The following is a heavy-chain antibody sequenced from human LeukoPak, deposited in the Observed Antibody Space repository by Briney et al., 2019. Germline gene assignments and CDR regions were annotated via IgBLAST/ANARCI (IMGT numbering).Heavy chain of an antibody. V-gene: IGHV3-7*01. CDR1: GFSFNSDR. J-gene: IGHJ4*02. CDR2: IKRDEGEK. D-gene: IGHD3-16*01. CDR3: TRSLDG. Sequence: PGGSLSLSCAAYGFSFNSDRMVWVRQAQGKRLEWVDNIKRDEGEKNYLDAQRRRFDISRDNAQNSLYLQINGVRVEDTAVYYCTRSLDGWGQGTLVA.